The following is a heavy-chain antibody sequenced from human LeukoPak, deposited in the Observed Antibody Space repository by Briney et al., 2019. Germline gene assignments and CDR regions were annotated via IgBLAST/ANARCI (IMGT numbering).Heavy chain of an antibody. D-gene: IGHD3-10*01. CDR2: IYHSGST. CDR1: GGSISSSNW. J-gene: IGHJ4*02. V-gene: IGHV4-4*02. Sequence: SETLSLTCAVSGGSISSSNWWSWVRQPPGKGLEWIGEIYHSGSTYYNPSLKSRVTISVDTSKNQFSLKLSSVTAADTAVYYCARLSDSGTWNGNEVDYWGQGTLVTVSS. CDR3: ARLSDSGTWNGNEVDY.